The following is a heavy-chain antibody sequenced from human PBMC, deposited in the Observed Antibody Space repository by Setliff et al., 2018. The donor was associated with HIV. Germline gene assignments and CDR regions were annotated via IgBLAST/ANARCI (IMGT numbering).Heavy chain of an antibody. CDR1: GSGFTFSSYS. J-gene: IGHJ4*02. Sequence: PGGSLRLSCAASGSGFTFSSYSMNWVRQAPGKGLVWVSRIKTDGSSTSYADSVKGRFTISRDNAKNTLFLQMNSLRAEDTAVYYCARAQDNYYDSSGYSFDSWGQGSLVTVSS. CDR3: ARAQDNYYDSSGYSFDS. V-gene: IGHV3-74*01. CDR2: IKTDGSST. D-gene: IGHD3-22*01.